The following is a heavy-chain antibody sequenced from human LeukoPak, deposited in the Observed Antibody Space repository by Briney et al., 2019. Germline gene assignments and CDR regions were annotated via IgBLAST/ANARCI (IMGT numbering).Heavy chain of an antibody. CDR1: GGSISSYY. V-gene: IGHV4-59*01. J-gene: IGHJ4*02. D-gene: IGHD3-10*01. CDR3: ARVARRGSGSYYHFDY. Sequence: SETLSLTCTVSGGSISSYYWSWIRQPPGKGLEWIGYIYYSGGTNYNPSLKSRVTISVDTSKNQFSLKLSSVTAADTAVYYCARVARRGSGSYYHFDYWGQGTLVTVSS. CDR2: IYYSGGT.